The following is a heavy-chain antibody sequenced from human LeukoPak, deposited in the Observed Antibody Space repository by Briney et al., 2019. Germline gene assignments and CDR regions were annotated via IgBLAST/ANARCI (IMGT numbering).Heavy chain of an antibody. CDR1: GFAVTLNS. V-gene: IGHV3-66*01. Sequence: GGSLRLSCAASGFAVTLNSMSWVRQAPGKGLEWVSVIYGGDSTDYAASVRGRFTISRDYSKNTLYLQINNVRAEDTAVYYCAKAASSLEYYFDYWGQGPLVTVSS. D-gene: IGHD2-2*01. CDR2: IYGGDST. J-gene: IGHJ4*02. CDR3: AKAASSLEYYFDY.